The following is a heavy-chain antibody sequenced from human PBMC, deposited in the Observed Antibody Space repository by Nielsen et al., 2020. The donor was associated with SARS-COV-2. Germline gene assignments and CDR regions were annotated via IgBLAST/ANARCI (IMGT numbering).Heavy chain of an antibody. Sequence: WIRQPPGKGLEWVAVISYDGSNKYYADSVKGRFTISRDNSKNTLYLQMNRLRAEDTAVYYCARDNSVEYSSSSGGYYFDYWGQGTLVTVSS. J-gene: IGHJ4*02. CDR2: ISYDGSNK. D-gene: IGHD6-6*01. CDR3: ARDNSVEYSSSSGGYYFDY. V-gene: IGHV3-30-3*01.